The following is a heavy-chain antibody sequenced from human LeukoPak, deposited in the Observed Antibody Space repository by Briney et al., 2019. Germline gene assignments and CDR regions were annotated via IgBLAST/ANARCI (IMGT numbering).Heavy chain of an antibody. V-gene: IGHV4-59*08. CDR2: IYYSGST. Sequence: SETLSLTCTVSGGSISSYYWSWIRQPPGKGPEWIGYIYYSGSTNYNPSLKSRVTISVDTSKNQFSLKLSSVTAADTAVYYCARHRKVGASSSWYLDYWGQGTLVTVSS. D-gene: IGHD6-13*01. CDR3: ARHRKVGASSSWYLDY. CDR1: GGSISSYY. J-gene: IGHJ4*02.